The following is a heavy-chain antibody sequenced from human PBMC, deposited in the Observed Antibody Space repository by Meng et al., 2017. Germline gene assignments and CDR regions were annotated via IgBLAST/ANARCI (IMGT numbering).Heavy chain of an antibody. V-gene: IGHV1-3*01. D-gene: IGHD4-17*01. J-gene: IGHJ5*02. CDR3: ARDRSRLSTVTLLFDP. CDR1: GYTFTSYA. Sequence: QVQLVQSGAEVKSPGASVKVSCKASGYTFTSYAMHWVRQAPGQRLEWMGWINAGNGNTKYSQKFQGRVTITRDTSASTAYMELSSLRSEDTAVYYCARDRSRLSTVTLLFDPWGQGTLVTVSS. CDR2: INAGNGNT.